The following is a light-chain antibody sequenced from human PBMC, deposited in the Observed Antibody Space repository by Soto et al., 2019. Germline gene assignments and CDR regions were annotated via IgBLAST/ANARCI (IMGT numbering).Light chain of an antibody. J-gene: IGLJ3*02. CDR3: CSYAGSYTFGV. Sequence: QSALTQPRSVSGSPGQSVTISCTGTSSDVGSYNYVSWYQQHPGRAPKLMIYDVSERPSGVPDRFSGSKSGNTASLTISVLQAEDEADYYCCSYAGSYTFGVFGGGTKLTVL. V-gene: IGLV2-11*01. CDR2: DVS. CDR1: SSDVGSYNY.